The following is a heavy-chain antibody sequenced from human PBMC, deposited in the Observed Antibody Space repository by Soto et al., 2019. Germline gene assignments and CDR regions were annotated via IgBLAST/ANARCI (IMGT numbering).Heavy chain of an antibody. J-gene: IGHJ6*02. D-gene: IGHD3-9*01. Sequence: ASVKVSCKASGYTFTSYAMHWVRQAPGQRLEWMGWINAGNGNTKYSQKFQGRVTITRDTSASTAYMELSSLRSEDTAVYYCAREPVLRYFDWLGEDYYGMEVWGQGTTVTVSS. CDR2: INAGNGNT. V-gene: IGHV1-3*01. CDR1: GYTFTSYA. CDR3: AREPVLRYFDWLGEDYYGMEV.